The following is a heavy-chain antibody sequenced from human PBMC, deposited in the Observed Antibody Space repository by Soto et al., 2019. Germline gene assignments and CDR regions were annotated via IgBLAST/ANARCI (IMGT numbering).Heavy chain of an antibody. V-gene: IGHV4-31*03. CDR3: ARVRYQLLYSWFDP. CDR2: IYYSGST. D-gene: IGHD2-2*02. CDR1: GGSISSGGYY. J-gene: IGHJ5*02. Sequence: PSATLSLTCTVSGGSISSGGYYWSWIRQHPGKGLEWIGYIYYSGSTYYNPSLKSRVTISVDTSKNQFSLKLSSVTAADTAVYYCARVRYQLLYSWFDPWGQGTLVTVSS.